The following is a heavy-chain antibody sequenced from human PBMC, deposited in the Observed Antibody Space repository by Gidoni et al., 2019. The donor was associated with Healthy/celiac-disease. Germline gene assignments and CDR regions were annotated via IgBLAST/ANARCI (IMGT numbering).Heavy chain of an antibody. D-gene: IGHD3-10*01. CDR2: IVVGSGNT. Sequence: QMLLVQSGPEVKMPGPSVQVSCNASAFTFTSSAMQWVRQDRGQRLEWIGWIVVGSGNTNYGQKCKERVTITRDRSTSTAYMELSSLRSEDTAVYYCAADRVTMVRGEPDAFDIWCQGTMVTVSS. V-gene: IGHV1-58*02. CDR3: AADRVTMVRGEPDAFDI. CDR1: AFTFTSSA. J-gene: IGHJ3*02.